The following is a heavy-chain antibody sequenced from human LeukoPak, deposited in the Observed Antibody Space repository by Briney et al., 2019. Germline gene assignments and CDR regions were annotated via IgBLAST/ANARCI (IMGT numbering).Heavy chain of an antibody. Sequence: PGGSLRLSCAASGFTFSSYEMNWVRQAPGKGLEWISYISSSGSTIYYADSVKGRFTISRDNAKNSLYLQMNSLRAEDTAVYYCARDAGYYGSYFDYWGQGTLVTVSS. J-gene: IGHJ4*02. CDR2: ISSSGSTI. V-gene: IGHV3-48*03. CDR1: GFTFSSYE. D-gene: IGHD3-10*01. CDR3: ARDAGYYGSYFDY.